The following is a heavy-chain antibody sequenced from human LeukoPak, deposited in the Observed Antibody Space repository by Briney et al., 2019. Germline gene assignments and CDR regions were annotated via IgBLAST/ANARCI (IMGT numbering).Heavy chain of an antibody. J-gene: IGHJ4*02. CDR2: ITTSSDYK. CDR3: ARDPAATPLDY. Sequence: GGFLILSFAASVFTFIAYNMSWVRQAPGKGLEWVSSITTSSDYKYYADSLRGRLNISSDNAKNSLFLQMNSLRGDDTAVYYCARDPAATPLDYWGQGILVTASS. CDR1: VFTFIAYN. V-gene: IGHV3-21*01. D-gene: IGHD6-13*01.